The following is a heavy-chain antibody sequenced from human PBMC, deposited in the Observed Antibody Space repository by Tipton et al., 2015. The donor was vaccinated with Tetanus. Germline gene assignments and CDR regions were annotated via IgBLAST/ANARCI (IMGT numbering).Heavy chain of an antibody. D-gene: IGHD1-1*01. Sequence: LRLSCTVSGASVSSGSYFWSWIRQPPGKGLEWIGNIFFTGRTNLNPSLKSRVTLSMNGSRNEFSLKMTSVTAADTAVYFCAREPYNDDWFDPWGQGTLVTVSS. CDR1: GASVSSGSYF. CDR3: AREPYNDDWFDP. V-gene: IGHV4-61*01. J-gene: IGHJ5*02. CDR2: IFFTGRT.